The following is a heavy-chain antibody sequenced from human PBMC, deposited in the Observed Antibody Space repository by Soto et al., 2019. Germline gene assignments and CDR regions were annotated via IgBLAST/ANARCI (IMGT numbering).Heavy chain of an antibody. Sequence: ASVKVSCKSSGYTFTTYGITWVRQAPGQGLEWMGWISAHNGNTKYAQKLQGRVTLTTDTSTSTAYMELRSLRSDDTAVYYCARAGHSSGRYSNFDLWGRGTLVTVSS. D-gene: IGHD6-19*01. J-gene: IGHJ2*01. CDR3: ARAGHSSGRYSNFDL. CDR1: GYTFTTYG. V-gene: IGHV1-18*01. CDR2: ISAHNGNT.